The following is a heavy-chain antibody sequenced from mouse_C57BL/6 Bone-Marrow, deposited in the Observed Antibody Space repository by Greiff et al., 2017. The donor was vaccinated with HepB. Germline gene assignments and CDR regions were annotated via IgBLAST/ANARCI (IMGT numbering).Heavy chain of an antibody. V-gene: IGHV10-1*01. D-gene: IGHD1-2*01. CDR2: IRSKSNNYAT. CDR1: GFSFNTYA. Sequence: EVQLVESGGGLVQPKGSLKLSCAASGFSFNTYAMNWVRQAPGKGLEWVARIRSKSNNYATYYDDSVKDRFTISRDDSESMLYLQMDNLKTEDTAMYYCVSGGWYYFDYWGQGTTLTVSS. J-gene: IGHJ2*01. CDR3: VSGGWYYFDY.